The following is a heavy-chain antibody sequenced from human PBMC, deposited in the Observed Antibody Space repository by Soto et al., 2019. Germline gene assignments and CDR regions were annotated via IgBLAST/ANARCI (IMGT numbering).Heavy chain of an antibody. Sequence: QVQLVQSGAEVKKPGASVKVSCKASGYTFTSYGISWVRQAPGQGLEWMGWISAYNGNTNYAQKLQGRVTMTTDTTTSPAYMELRSLRPDDPAVYYWARDLAVAGGGDYWGQGTLVTVSS. CDR3: ARDLAVAGGGDY. V-gene: IGHV1-18*01. CDR2: ISAYNGNT. CDR1: GYTFTSYG. D-gene: IGHD6-19*01. J-gene: IGHJ4*02.